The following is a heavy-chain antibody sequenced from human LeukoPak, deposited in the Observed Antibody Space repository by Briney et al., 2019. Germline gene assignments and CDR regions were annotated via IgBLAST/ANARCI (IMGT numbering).Heavy chain of an antibody. CDR1: GFTFDDYA. CDR3: ARDFSYSSSLLAPDAFDI. J-gene: IGHJ3*02. V-gene: IGHV3-9*01. Sequence: GGSLRLSCAASGFTFDDYAMHWVRQAPGKGLEWVSGISWNSGSIGYADSVKGRFTISRDNSKNTLYLQMNSLRAEDTAVYYCARDFSYSSSLLAPDAFDIWGQGTMVTVSS. D-gene: IGHD6-13*01. CDR2: ISWNSGSI.